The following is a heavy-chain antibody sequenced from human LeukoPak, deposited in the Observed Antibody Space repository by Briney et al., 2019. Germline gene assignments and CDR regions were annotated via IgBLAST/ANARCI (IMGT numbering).Heavy chain of an antibody. CDR2: IKQDGSEK. D-gene: IGHD6-19*01. V-gene: IGHV3-7*03. CDR1: GFTFSSYW. J-gene: IGHJ4*02. Sequence: PGGSLRLSCAASGFTFSSYWMSWVRQARGKGLEWVANIKQDGSEKYYVDSVKGRFTISRDNAKNSLYLQMNSLRAEDTAVYYCAREPDSSGWAFDYWGQGTPVTVSS. CDR3: AREPDSSGWAFDY.